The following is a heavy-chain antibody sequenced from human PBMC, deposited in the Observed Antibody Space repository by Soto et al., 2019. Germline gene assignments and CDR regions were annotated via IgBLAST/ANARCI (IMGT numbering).Heavy chain of an antibody. D-gene: IGHD1-26*01. CDR2: MNPNSGNT. V-gene: IGHV1-8*01. CDR3: AMTPSKIVGAPSDY. CDR1: GYTFTSYD. J-gene: IGHJ4*02. Sequence: QVQLVQSGAEVKKPGASVKVSCKASGYTFTSYDINWVRQATGQGLEWMGWMNPNSGNTGYAQKFKGRVTMTRNTSISTAYMELSSLRSEDTAVYYCAMTPSKIVGAPSDYWGQGTLVTVSS.